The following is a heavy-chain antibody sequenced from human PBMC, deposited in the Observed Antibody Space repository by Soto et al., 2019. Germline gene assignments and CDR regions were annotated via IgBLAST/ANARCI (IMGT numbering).Heavy chain of an antibody. CDR3: ARGRTAALIERRLCRVLFDL. CDR1: GESLGGFH. V-gene: IGHV4-34*01. Sequence: QVQLQQWGAGLLKPSETLSLTCAVSGESLGGFHWSWIRQPPGKGLEWIGEISRSGSTNYDPSLKIRVPMSMDTSRNQVSLQLSSVTDADTAVYYCARGRTAALIERRLCRVLFDLWGHGNLVIVSS. CDR2: ISRSGST. D-gene: IGHD2-15*01. J-gene: IGHJ4*01.